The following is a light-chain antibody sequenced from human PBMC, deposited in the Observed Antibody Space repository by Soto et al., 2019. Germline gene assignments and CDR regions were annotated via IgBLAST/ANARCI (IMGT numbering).Light chain of an antibody. Sequence: QSVLTQPRSVSGSPGQSVTISCTGTSSDVGRYNIVSWYQHHPGKVPKLIIYEVSKRSSGVPDRFSGSKSGNTASLIISGLQFEDEADYYCCSHADTNPHGLGTGTRLTVL. CDR2: EVS. J-gene: IGLJ1*01. CDR1: SSDVGRYNI. CDR3: CSHADTNPHG. V-gene: IGLV2-11*01.